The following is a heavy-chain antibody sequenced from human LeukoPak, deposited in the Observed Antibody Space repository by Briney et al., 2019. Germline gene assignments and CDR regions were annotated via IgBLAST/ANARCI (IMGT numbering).Heavy chain of an antibody. CDR3: ARQTGSGLFILP. J-gene: IGHJ4*02. CDR1: GVSISSSSSY. V-gene: IGHV4-39*01. CDR2: IYYSGNT. Sequence: SETLSLTCTVSGVSISSSSSYWGWIRQPPGKGLEWIGSIYYSGNTYYNASLKSQVSISIDTSKNQFSLKLTSVTAADTAVYYCARQTGSGLFILPGGQGTLVTVSS. D-gene: IGHD3/OR15-3a*01.